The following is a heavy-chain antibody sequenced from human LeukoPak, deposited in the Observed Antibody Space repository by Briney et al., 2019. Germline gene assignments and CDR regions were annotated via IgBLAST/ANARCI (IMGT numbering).Heavy chain of an antibody. V-gene: IGHV3-21*01. J-gene: IGHJ4*02. CDR1: GFIFDDYG. D-gene: IGHD6-19*01. Sequence: GGSLRLSCVASGFIFDDYGMSWVRQAPGKGLEWVSYISGGSSFTYYVDSVKGRFTISRDNAKNSLYLQMNSLRAEDTAVYYCARDLGYSSGPNYWGQGTRVTVSS. CDR2: ISGGSSFT. CDR3: ARDLGYSSGPNY.